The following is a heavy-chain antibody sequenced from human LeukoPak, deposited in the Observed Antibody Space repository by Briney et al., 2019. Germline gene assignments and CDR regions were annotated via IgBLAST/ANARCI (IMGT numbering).Heavy chain of an antibody. D-gene: IGHD4-17*01. CDR2: IYHSGST. Sequence: PSETLSLTCAVSGGSISSGGYSWSWLRQPPGTGLEWIGYIYHSGSTYYNPSLKSRVTISVDRSKNQFSLKLSSVTAADTAVYYCARLSNYGGNSDYWGQGTLVTVSS. CDR3: ARLSNYGGNSDY. CDR1: GGSISSGGYS. J-gene: IGHJ4*02. V-gene: IGHV4-30-2*01.